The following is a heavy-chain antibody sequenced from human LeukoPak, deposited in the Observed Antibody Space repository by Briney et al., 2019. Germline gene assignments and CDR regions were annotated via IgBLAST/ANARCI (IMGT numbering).Heavy chain of an antibody. CDR3: ASSFGRYCSSTSCYGYYYYMDV. J-gene: IGHJ6*03. D-gene: IGHD2-2*01. Sequence: ASVKVSCKASGYTFTSYDINWLRQATGQGLEWMGWMNPNSGNTGYAQKFQDRVTITADESTSTAYMELSSLRSEDTAVYYCASSFGRYCSSTSCYGYYYYMDVWGKGTTVTVSS. CDR2: MNPNSGNT. CDR1: GYTFTSYD. V-gene: IGHV1-8*01.